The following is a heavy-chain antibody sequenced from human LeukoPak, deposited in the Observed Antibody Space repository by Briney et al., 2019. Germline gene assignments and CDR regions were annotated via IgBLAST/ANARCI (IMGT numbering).Heavy chain of an antibody. CDR3: TTANNGSYFD. V-gene: IGHV3-15*01. CDR1: GLTFSYAW. J-gene: IGHJ4*02. CDR2: IKSKADGETA. D-gene: IGHD1-26*01. Sequence: GGSLRPSCAVSGLTFSYAWMTWVRQAPGKGLEGVGRIKSKADGETADYAAPVKGRFTISRDDSKNTLYLQMNSLKSEDTAVYYCTTANNGSYFDWGQGTLVTVSS.